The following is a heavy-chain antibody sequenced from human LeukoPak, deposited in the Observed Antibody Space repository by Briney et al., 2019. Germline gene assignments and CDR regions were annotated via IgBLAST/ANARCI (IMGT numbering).Heavy chain of an antibody. CDR1: GFTFSSYA. D-gene: IGHD6-19*01. CDR3: AREIAVDKAFDI. J-gene: IGHJ3*02. Sequence: GGSLRLSCAASGFTFSSYAMHWVRQAPGKGLEWVAVISYDGSNKYYADSVKGRFTISRDNSKNTLYLQMNSLRAEDTAVYYCAREIAVDKAFDIWGRGTMVTVSS. V-gene: IGHV3-30-3*01. CDR2: ISYDGSNK.